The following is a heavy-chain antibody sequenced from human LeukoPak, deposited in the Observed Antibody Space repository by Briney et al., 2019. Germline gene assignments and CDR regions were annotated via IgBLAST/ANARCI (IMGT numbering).Heavy chain of an antibody. J-gene: IGHJ4*02. D-gene: IGHD3-10*01. CDR2: ISAYNGNT. CDR1: GYTFTSYG. Sequence: ASVKVSCKASGYTFTSYGISWVRQAPGQGLEWMGWISAYNGNTNYAQKFQGRVTMTRNTSISTAYMELSSLRSEDTAVYYCARGPYGSGSYYNWPFDYWGQGTLVTVSS. CDR3: ARGPYGSGSYYNWPFDY. V-gene: IGHV1-18*01.